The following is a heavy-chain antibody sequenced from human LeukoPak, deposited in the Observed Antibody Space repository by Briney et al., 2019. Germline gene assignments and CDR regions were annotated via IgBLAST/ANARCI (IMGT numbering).Heavy chain of an antibody. V-gene: IGHV3-30*03. CDR3: ARPFLAGGYYMDV. J-gene: IGHJ6*03. CDR2: ISYDGSNK. Sequence: GGSLRLSCAASGFTFSSYNINWVRQAPGKGLEWVAVISYDGSNKYYADSVKGRFTISRDNSKNTLFLQMNSLRADDTAVYYCARPFLAGGYYMDVWGKGTTVSVSS. D-gene: IGHD2/OR15-2a*01. CDR1: GFTFSSYN.